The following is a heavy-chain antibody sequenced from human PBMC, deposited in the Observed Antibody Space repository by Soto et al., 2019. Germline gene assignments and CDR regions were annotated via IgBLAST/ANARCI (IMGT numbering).Heavy chain of an antibody. CDR2: IIPIFGTA. V-gene: IGHV1-69*13. D-gene: IGHD4-4*01. J-gene: IGHJ6*02. CDR3: ASDYSNKYYYYGMAV. Sequence: SSVKVSCKASGGTFSSYAISWVRQAPGQGLEWMGGIIPIFGTANYAQKFQGRVTITADESTSTAYMELSRLRSEDTAVYYCASDYSNKYYYYGMAVWRQGTTVSVS. CDR1: GGTFSSYA.